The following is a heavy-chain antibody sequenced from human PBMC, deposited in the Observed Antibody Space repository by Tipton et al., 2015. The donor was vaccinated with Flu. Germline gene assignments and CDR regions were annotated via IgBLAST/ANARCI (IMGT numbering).Heavy chain of an antibody. V-gene: IGHV3-74*01. D-gene: IGHD6-19*01. J-gene: IGHJ4*02. CDR1: GFTFSSYW. Sequence: SLRLSCAASGFTFSSYWMHWVRQAPGKGLVWVSRINSDGSSTSYADSAKGRFTISRDNAKNTLYLQMNSLRAEDTAVYYCARVRQWLVSWPFDYWGQGTLVTVSS. CDR2: INSDGSST. CDR3: ARVRQWLVSWPFDY.